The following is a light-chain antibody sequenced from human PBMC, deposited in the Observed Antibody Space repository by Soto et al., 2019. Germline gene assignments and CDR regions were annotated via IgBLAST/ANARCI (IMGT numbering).Light chain of an antibody. J-gene: IGKJ4*01. CDR3: HQRTNWPLT. V-gene: IGKV3-11*01. Sequence: EIVLTQSPATLSLSPGERATLSCRASQSVSSYLAWYQQKPGQAPRLLIYDASNRATGIPARFSGSGSGTDFTLTISSLEPEDFAVYYCHQRTNWPLTFGGGTKVEFK. CDR2: DAS. CDR1: QSVSSY.